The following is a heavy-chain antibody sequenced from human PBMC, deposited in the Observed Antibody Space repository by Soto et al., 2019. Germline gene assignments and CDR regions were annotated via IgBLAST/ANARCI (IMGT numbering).Heavy chain of an antibody. CDR1: GFTFRNYA. CDR3: AKGADYYYYYMDV. J-gene: IGHJ6*03. CDR2: ISGST. V-gene: IGHV3-23*01. Sequence: GGSLRLSCAASGFTFRNYAMSWVRQAPGKGLEWVSVISGSTYYADSVKGRFTISRDNSKNTLYLQMNSLRAEDTAVYYCAKGADYYYYYMDVWGKGTTVTVSS.